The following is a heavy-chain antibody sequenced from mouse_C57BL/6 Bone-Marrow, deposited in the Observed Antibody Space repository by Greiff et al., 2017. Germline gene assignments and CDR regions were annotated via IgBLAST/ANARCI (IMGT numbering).Heavy chain of an antibody. CDR3: ARSMGGYFDY. J-gene: IGHJ2*01. Sequence: LVESGAELARPGASVKLSCKASGYTFTSYGISWVKQRTGQGLEWIGEIYPRSGNTYYNEKFKGKATLTADKSSSTAYMELRSLTSEDSAVYFCARSMGGYFDYWGQGTTLTVSS. CDR1: GYTFTSYG. CDR2: IYPRSGNT. V-gene: IGHV1-81*01.